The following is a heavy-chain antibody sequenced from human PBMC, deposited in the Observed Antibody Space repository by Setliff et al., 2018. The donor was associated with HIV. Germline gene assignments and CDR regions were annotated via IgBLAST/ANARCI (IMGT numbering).Heavy chain of an antibody. V-gene: IGHV4-4*09. CDR1: GGSISSYY. J-gene: IGHJ4*02. CDR3: ARSPRIGVAGEFEY. Sequence: SETLSLTCTVSGGSISSYYWSWIRQPPGKGLEWIGYIYTSGSVNYNPSLNSRVTISVETSKNQFSLKVNSVTAADTDVYYCARSPRIGVAGEFEYWGQGTLVTVSS. CDR2: IYTSGSV. D-gene: IGHD6-19*01.